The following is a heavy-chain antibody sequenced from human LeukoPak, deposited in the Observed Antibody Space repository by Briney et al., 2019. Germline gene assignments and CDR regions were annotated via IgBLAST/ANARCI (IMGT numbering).Heavy chain of an antibody. CDR2: MNPNSGNT. J-gene: IGHJ3*02. V-gene: IGHV1-8*03. CDR3: ARGLWDSSGYYSDAFDI. Sequence: ASVKVSCKASGYTFTSYDINWVRQATGQGLEWMGWMNPNSGNTGYAQKFQGRVIITRNTSISTAYMELSSLRSEDTAVYYCARGLWDSSGYYSDAFDIWGQGTMVTVSS. D-gene: IGHD3-22*01. CDR1: GYTFTSYD.